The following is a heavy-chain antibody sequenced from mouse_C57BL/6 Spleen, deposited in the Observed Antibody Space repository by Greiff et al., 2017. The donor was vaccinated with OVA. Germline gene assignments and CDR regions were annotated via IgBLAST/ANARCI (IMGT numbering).Heavy chain of an antibody. CDR1: GYTFTDYN. Sequence: EVQLQQSGPELVKPGASVKIPCKASGYTFTDYNMDWVKQSHGKSLEWIGDINPNNGGTIYNQKFKGKATLTVDKSSSTAYMELRSLTSEDTAVYYCARQLLRQEGYFDVWGTGTTVTVSS. CDR3: ARQLLRQEGYFDV. D-gene: IGHD1-1*01. V-gene: IGHV1-18*01. CDR2: INPNNGGT. J-gene: IGHJ1*03.